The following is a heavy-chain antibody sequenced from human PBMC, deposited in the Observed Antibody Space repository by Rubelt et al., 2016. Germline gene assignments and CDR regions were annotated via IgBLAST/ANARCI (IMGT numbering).Heavy chain of an antibody. J-gene: IGHJ4*02. CDR2: ISGSSGST. CDR1: GFTFSAYA. V-gene: IGHV3-23*01. Sequence: EVQLLESGGGLVQPGGSQRLSCAASGFTFSAYAMTWVRQAPGKGLEWVSHISGSSGSTYYADSVKGRFTISRDNSRNTLYLQMNSLRAEDTAVYYCAKDRGGSYYAGHYWGQGTLVTVSS. D-gene: IGHD1-26*01. CDR3: AKDRGGSYYAGHY.